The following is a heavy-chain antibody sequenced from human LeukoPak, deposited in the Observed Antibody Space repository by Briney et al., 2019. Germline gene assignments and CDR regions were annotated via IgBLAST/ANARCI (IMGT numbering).Heavy chain of an antibody. CDR3: AKDRSWWTAMAYAFDI. Sequence: GGSLRLSCAASGFTFSSYAMTWVRQAPGKGLEWVSGFSWNSGSIGYADSVKGRFTISRDNAKNSLYLQMNSLRAEDTALYYCAKDRSWWTAMAYAFDIWGQGTMVTVSS. D-gene: IGHD5-18*01. CDR1: GFTFSSYA. CDR2: FSWNSGSI. V-gene: IGHV3-9*01. J-gene: IGHJ3*02.